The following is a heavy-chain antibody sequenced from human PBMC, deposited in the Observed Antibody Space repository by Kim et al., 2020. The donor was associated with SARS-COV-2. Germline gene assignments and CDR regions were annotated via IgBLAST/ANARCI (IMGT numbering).Heavy chain of an antibody. CDR1: GFTFSSYG. D-gene: IGHD6-19*01. CDR3: ASCDSSGWYSGGYYGMDV. V-gene: IGHV3-33*01. J-gene: IGHJ6*02. CDR2: IWYDGSNK. Sequence: GGSLRLSCAASGFTFSSYGMHWVRQAPGKGLEWVAVIWYDGSNKYYADSVKGRFTISRDNSKNTLYLQMNSLSSEDRAVYYFASCDSSGWYSGGYYGMDVGGQGNTVTVSS.